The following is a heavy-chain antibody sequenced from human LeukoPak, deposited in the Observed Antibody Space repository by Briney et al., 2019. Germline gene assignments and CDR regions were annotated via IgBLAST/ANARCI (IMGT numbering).Heavy chain of an antibody. CDR2: IGDSGGST. D-gene: IGHD6-6*01. V-gene: IGHV3-23*01. CDR3: AKGGASSPYTYIDV. Sequence: PGGSLGLSCAASGFTFSNHAMSWVRQAPGKGLEWVSVIGDSGGSTYYADSVKGRFTISSDNPKNTLYLQMNSLRADDTAVYHCAKGGASSPYTYIDVWGKGTTVIVSS. CDR1: GFTFSNHA. J-gene: IGHJ6*04.